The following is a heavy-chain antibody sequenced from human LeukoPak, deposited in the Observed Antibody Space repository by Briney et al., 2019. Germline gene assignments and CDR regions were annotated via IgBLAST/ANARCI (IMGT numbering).Heavy chain of an antibody. Sequence: GASVKVSCKDSGYRFTEYYIHWVRQAPGQGPEWMGRINPDSGGTDFAPRFQGRVTMTRDTSTSTVYMELSRLRSDDTAVYYCARGEDLEGIVFAIYNYWGQGSLVTVSS. CDR3: ARGEDLEGIVFAIYNY. CDR1: GYRFTEYY. CDR2: INPDSGGT. V-gene: IGHV1-2*06. J-gene: IGHJ4*02. D-gene: IGHD1-26*01.